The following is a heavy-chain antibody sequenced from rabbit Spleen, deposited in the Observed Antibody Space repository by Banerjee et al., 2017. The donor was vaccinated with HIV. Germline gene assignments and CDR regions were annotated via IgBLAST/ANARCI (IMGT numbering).Heavy chain of an antibody. V-gene: IGHV1S40*01. D-gene: IGHD8-1*01. CDR1: GFSLNSGYD. J-gene: IGHJ6*01. CDR2: IYAGGSGNT. CDR3: ARDSGTSFSTSGMDL. Sequence: QSLEESGGGLVKPGASLTLTCKASGFSLNSGYDMCWVRQAPGKGLEWIACIYAGGSGNTYSATWAKGRFTISKASSTTVTLQMTSLSVADTATYFCARDSGTSFSTSGMDLWGPGTLVTVS.